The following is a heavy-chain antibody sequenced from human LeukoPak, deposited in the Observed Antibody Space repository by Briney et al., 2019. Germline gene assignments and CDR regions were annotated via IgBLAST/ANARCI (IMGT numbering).Heavy chain of an antibody. J-gene: IGHJ4*02. CDR3: ASGGRHMTTVVTD. V-gene: IGHV3-21*01. CDR1: GFTFSSYS. Sequence: GGSLRLSSAASGFTFSSYSMNWVRQAPGKGLEWVSSISSSSSYIYYADSVKGRFTISRDNAKNSLYLQMNSLRAEDTAVYYCASGGRHMTTVVTDWGQGPLVTVSS. D-gene: IGHD4-23*01. CDR2: ISSSSSYI.